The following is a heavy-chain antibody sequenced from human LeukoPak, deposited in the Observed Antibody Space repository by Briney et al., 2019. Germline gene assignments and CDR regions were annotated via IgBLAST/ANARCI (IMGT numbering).Heavy chain of an antibody. J-gene: IGHJ6*02. CDR3: ARRKVGATNDYYGMDV. CDR1: GFTFSSYA. Sequence: GGSLRLSCAASGFTFSSYAMSWVRQAPGKGLEWVSAISGSGGNTYYADSVKGRFTISRDNSKNTLYLQMNSLRAEDTAVYYCARRKVGATNDYYGMDVWGQGTTVTVSS. V-gene: IGHV3-23*01. D-gene: IGHD1-26*01. CDR2: ISGSGGNT.